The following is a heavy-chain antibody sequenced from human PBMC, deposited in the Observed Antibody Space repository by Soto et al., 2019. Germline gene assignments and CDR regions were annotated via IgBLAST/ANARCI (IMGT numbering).Heavy chain of an antibody. Sequence: EVQLVESGGGLVQPGGSLKLSCAASGFTFSGYWMSWVHQAPGKGLEWVAYIKQDGSEKYSVDSVKGRFTISRDNAKNSLYLQMNSLRAEDTAVYYCARQRRGSSSSWYFDYWGQGTLVTVSS. D-gene: IGHD6-13*01. V-gene: IGHV3-7*01. CDR2: IKQDGSEK. CDR3: ARQRRGSSSSWYFDY. CDR1: GFTFSGYW. J-gene: IGHJ4*02.